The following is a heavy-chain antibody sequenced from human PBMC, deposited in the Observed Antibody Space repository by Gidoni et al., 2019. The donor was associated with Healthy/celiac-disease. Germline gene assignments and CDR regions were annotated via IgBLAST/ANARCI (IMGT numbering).Heavy chain of an antibody. CDR3: ARLLAFYKGWLNRGGTSRGDAFDI. J-gene: IGHJ3*02. V-gene: IGHV4-39*01. CDR1: GGSISSSSYY. D-gene: IGHD3-22*01. CDR2: IYYSGST. Sequence: QLQLQESGPGLVKPSETLSLTCTVSGGSISSSSYYWGWIRQPPGKGLEWIGSIYYSGSTYYNPSLKSRVTISVDTSKNQFSLKLSSVTAADTAVYYCARLLAFYKGWLNRGGTSRGDAFDIWGQGTMVTVSS.